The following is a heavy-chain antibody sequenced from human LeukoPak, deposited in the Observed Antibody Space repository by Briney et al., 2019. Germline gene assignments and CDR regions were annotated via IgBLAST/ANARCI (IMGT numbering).Heavy chain of an antibody. CDR2: IYYSGST. CDR3: ARGGGAANLACFDF. Sequence: SETLSLTCTVSGGSMSSYYWSWIRQPPGKRLEWLGYIYYSGSTNYNPSLKSRLTLSVDTSKNQFSLKLSSVTATDTAIYYCARGGGAANLACFDFWGQGILVTVSS. CDR1: GGSMSSYY. D-gene: IGHD1-26*01. V-gene: IGHV4-59*01. J-gene: IGHJ4*02.